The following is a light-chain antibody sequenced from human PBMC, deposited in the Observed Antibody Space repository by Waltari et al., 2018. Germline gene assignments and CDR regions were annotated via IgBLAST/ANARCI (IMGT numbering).Light chain of an antibody. Sequence: QSVLTQPPSVSGAPGQRVTISCTGGRSHTGAGYDGHWYQQLRGAAPKLLIYVNNNRPSGVPDRFSGSKSGPSASLAITGLQAEDEADYYCQSYDSSLSGVIFGGGTKLTVL. V-gene: IGLV1-40*01. CDR3: QSYDSSLSGVI. CDR2: VNN. J-gene: IGLJ2*01. CDR1: RSHTGAGYD.